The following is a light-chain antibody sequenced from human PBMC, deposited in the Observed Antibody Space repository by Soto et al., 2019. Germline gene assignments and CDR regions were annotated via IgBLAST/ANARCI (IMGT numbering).Light chain of an antibody. Sequence: QSVLTQPPSVSAAPGQKVTISCSGSNSNIGNNYVSWYQQLPGAAPKLLIYDTYKRPSGIPDRFSGSKSGASATLDIAVIQTGDEADYYCAAWDNNLSAVVFGGGTQLTVL. CDR3: AAWDNNLSAVV. J-gene: IGLJ2*01. CDR1: NSNIGNNY. V-gene: IGLV1-51*01. CDR2: DTY.